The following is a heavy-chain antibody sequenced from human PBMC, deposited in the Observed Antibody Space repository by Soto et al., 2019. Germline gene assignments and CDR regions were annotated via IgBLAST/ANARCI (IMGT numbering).Heavy chain of an antibody. J-gene: IGHJ5*02. CDR3: ARDRDCSGGSCYKNLFDP. CDR1: GGTFSSYA. D-gene: IGHD2-15*01. V-gene: IGHV1-69*01. Sequence: QVQLVQSGAEVKKPGSSVKVSCKASGGTFSSYAISWVRQAPGQGLEWMGGIIPIFGTANYAQKFQGRVTITADESTSTAEMELSSLRSEDTAVYYCARDRDCSGGSCYKNLFDPWGQGTLVTVSS. CDR2: IIPIFGTA.